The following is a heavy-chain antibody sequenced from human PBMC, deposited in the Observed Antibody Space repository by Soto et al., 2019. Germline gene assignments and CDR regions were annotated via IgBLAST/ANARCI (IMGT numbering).Heavy chain of an antibody. CDR3: ARVRGHSYGYADY. Sequence: GGSLRLSCAASGFIFSPYSMNWVRQAPGKGLEWAAFISGSGSPIYYADSVKGRFTISRDNAKNSLYLQMNSLRDEDTAVYYCARVRGHSYGYADYWGQGTLVTVSS. CDR1: GFIFSPYS. J-gene: IGHJ4*02. D-gene: IGHD5-18*01. CDR2: ISGSGSPI. V-gene: IGHV3-48*02.